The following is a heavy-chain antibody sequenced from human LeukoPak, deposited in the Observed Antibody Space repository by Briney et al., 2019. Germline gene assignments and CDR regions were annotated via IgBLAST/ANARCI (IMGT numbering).Heavy chain of an antibody. J-gene: IGHJ3*02. D-gene: IGHD3-9*01. Sequence: GGSLRLSCAASGFTFDDYTMHWVRQAPGKGLEWVSLISWDGGSTYYADSVKGRFTISRDNSKNTLYLQMNSLRAEDTAVYYCASGRKDYDILTGYSVDAFDIWGQGTMVTVSS. CDR1: GFTFDDYT. V-gene: IGHV3-43*01. CDR2: ISWDGGST. CDR3: ASGRKDYDILTGYSVDAFDI.